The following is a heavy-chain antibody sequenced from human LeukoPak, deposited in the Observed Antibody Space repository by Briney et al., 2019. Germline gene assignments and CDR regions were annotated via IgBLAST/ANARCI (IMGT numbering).Heavy chain of an antibody. CDR1: GFTFSSYA. CDR3: ARGGELLRPADY. J-gene: IGHJ4*02. Sequence: PGGSLRLSCAASGFTFSSYAMHWVRQAPGKGLEWVANMNQDGSEKYYVDSVKGRFTISRDNAKNSLYLQMNNLRAEDTAVYYCARGGELLRPADYWGQGTLVTVSS. V-gene: IGHV3-7*01. D-gene: IGHD1-26*01. CDR2: MNQDGSEK.